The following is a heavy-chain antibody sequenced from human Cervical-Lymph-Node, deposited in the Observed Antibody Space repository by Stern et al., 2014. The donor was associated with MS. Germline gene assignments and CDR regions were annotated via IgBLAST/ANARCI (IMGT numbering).Heavy chain of an antibody. CDR3: ARLSGDYWSASLDH. V-gene: IGHV4-59*08. J-gene: IGHJ4*02. D-gene: IGHD3-3*01. CDR2: IYYSGST. CDR1: GGSMSNYF. Sequence: QVQLVESGPGLVKPSETLSLTCTVSGGSMSNYFWSWIRQSPGKGLEWIGYIYYSGSTKYNPSLQSRVTISVETSQTHSPLNLGFVPAADTAIYYCARLSGDYWSASLDHWGQGTLVTVS.